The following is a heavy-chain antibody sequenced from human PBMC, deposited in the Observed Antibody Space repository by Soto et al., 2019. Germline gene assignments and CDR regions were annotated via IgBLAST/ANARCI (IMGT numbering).Heavy chain of an antibody. D-gene: IGHD3-10*01. J-gene: IGHJ3*01. Sequence: EVQLLDSGGGLVQPGGSLRLSCAASGFTFSSYAMSWVRQAPGKGLEWVSSISGSGGGTYYDDSVKGRFTISRDNSNNTLSLQMNSLRAEDTAVYYCAKSRGSGSYFNPSDAFDFWGQGTMVTVSS. CDR2: ISGSGGGT. V-gene: IGHV3-23*01. CDR1: GFTFSSYA. CDR3: AKSRGSGSYFNPSDAFDF.